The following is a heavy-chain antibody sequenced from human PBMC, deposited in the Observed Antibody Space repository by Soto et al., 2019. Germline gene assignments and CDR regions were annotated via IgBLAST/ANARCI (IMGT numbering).Heavy chain of an antibody. D-gene: IGHD2-15*01. CDR2: IYYSGST. CDR3: AGFVVPASRNSDFDY. CDR1: GISVSTSDYY. Sequence: SETLSLTCTVSGISVSTSDYYWGWVRQPPGKGLDWIGNIYYSGSTFYNPSLRSRVTLSVDTSKNQFSQRLNSVTAADTAVYFCAGFVVPASRNSDFDYWGQGTLVTVSS. J-gene: IGHJ4*02. V-gene: IGHV4-39*01.